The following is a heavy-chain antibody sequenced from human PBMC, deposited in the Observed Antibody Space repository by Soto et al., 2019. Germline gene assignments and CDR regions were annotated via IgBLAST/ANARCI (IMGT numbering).Heavy chain of an antibody. V-gene: IGHV3-48*02. D-gene: IGHD3-3*01. Sequence: PGGSLRLSCVASGFTFSTYSMNWVRQAPGKGLEWVSYISSSSSSIYYADSVKGRFTISRDNAKNSLYLQMNSLRDEDTAVYYCAKQTWDYFSSRFDNSGQGALVTVSS. J-gene: IGHJ4*02. CDR2: ISSSSSSI. CDR1: GFTFSTYS. CDR3: AKQTWDYFSSRFDN.